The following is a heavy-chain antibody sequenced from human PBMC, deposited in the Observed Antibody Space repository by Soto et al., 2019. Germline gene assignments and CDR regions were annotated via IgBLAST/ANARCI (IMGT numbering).Heavy chain of an antibody. J-gene: IGHJ5*02. CDR2: IYHSGST. Sequence: QLQLQESGSGLVRPSQTLSLTCAVSGGSISSGGYSWNWIRQPPGKGLEWIGYIYHSGSTLYNPSPKSRVPLSLDTPKSHFALKLISVTAADTAVYYCARDHLEGNWFDPWGQGTLVTVSS. CDR3: ARDHLEGNWFDP. CDR1: GGSISSGGYS. V-gene: IGHV4-30-2*01.